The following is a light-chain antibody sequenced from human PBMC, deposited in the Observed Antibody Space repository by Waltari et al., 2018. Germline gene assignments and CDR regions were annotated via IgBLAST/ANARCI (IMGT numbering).Light chain of an antibody. CDR3: QQYYTTPPYT. CDR2: WAS. CDR1: RNILYSSNNQNH. Sequence: DIVMTQSPDSLTASLGERATINCKSSRNILYSSNNQNHLAWYQQKPGQPPKLLIYWASTRESGVPDRFSGSGSGTDFTLTISSLQPEDVAVYYCQQYYTTPPYTFGQGTKLEIK. J-gene: IGKJ2*01. V-gene: IGKV4-1*01.